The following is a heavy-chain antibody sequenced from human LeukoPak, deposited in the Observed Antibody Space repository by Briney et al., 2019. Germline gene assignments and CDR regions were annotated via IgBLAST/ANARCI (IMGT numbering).Heavy chain of an antibody. CDR3: ASLGMVYARRGYFDY. V-gene: IGHV1-69*13. CDR2: IIPIFGTA. Sequence: ASVKVSCKASGGTFSSYAISWVRQAPGQGLEWMGGIIPIFGTANYAQKFQGRVTITADESTSTAYMELSSLRSEDKAVYYCASLGMVYARRGYFDYWGQGTLVIVSS. D-gene: IGHD2-8*01. CDR1: GGTFSSYA. J-gene: IGHJ4*02.